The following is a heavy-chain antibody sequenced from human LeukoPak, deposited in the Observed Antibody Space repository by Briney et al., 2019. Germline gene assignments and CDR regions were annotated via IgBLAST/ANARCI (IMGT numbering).Heavy chain of an antibody. J-gene: IGHJ4*02. Sequence: GGSLRLSCAASGFTFSSYSMNWVRQAPGEGLEWVSSISSSSSYIYYADSVKGRFTISRDNAKNSLYLQMNSLRAEDTAVYYCARLLLSKDFDYWGQGTLVTVSS. CDR2: ISSSSSYI. D-gene: IGHD3-10*01. CDR3: ARLLLSKDFDY. V-gene: IGHV3-21*01. CDR1: GFTFSSYS.